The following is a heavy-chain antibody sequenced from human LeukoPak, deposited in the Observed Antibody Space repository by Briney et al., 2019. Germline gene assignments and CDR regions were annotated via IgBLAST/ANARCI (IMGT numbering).Heavy chain of an antibody. J-gene: IGHJ4*02. CDR3: ARDSPSGYYPLPFDY. CDR1: GGSISSGSYY. V-gene: IGHV4-61*02. CDR2: IYTSGST. Sequence: SETLSLTCTVSGGSISSGSYYWSWIRQPAGKGLEWIGRIYTSGSTNYNPSLKSRVTISVDTPKNQFSLKLSSVTAADTAVYYCARDSPSGYYPLPFDYWGQGTLVTVSS. D-gene: IGHD3-22*01.